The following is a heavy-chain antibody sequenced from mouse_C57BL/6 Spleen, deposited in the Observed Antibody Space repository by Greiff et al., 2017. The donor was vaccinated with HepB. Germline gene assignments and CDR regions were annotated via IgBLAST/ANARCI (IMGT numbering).Heavy chain of an antibody. CDR3: ARWGLPYAMDY. V-gene: IGHV1-80*01. CDR1: GYAFSSYW. Sequence: VKLMESGAELVKPGASVKISCKASGYAFSSYWMNWVKQRPGKGLEWIGQIYPGDGDTNYNGKFKGKATLTADKSSSTAYMQLSSLTSEDSAVYFCARWGLPYAMDYWGQGTSVTVSS. J-gene: IGHJ4*01. D-gene: IGHD3-3*01. CDR2: IYPGDGDT.